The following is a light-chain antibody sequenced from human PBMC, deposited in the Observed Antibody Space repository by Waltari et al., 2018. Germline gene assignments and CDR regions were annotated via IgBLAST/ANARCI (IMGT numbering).Light chain of an antibody. J-gene: IGKJ1*01. CDR1: LWISRW. V-gene: IGKV1-12*01. CDR3: LQANSFPWT. Sequence: IQIPQSPSSVSASVGDILNITCRASLWISRWVAWYQQKPGKAPKLLIFPSSSLRSGVPSRFSGSGSGTDFTLTISSLQPEDFATYYCLQANSFPWTFGQGTKVDIK. CDR2: PSS.